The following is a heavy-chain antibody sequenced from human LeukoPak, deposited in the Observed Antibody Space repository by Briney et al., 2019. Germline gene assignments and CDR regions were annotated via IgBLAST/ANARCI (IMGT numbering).Heavy chain of an antibody. J-gene: IGHJ2*01. D-gene: IGHD4-23*01. CDR3: ARDRGGNSGWYFDL. Sequence: GGSLRLSCAASGFTVSSNYMSWVRQAPGKGLEWVSVIYSGGSTYYADSVKGRFTISRHNSKNTLYLQMNSLRAEDTAVYYCARDRGGNSGWYFDLWGRGTLVTVSS. CDR1: GFTVSSNY. CDR2: IYSGGST. V-gene: IGHV3-53*04.